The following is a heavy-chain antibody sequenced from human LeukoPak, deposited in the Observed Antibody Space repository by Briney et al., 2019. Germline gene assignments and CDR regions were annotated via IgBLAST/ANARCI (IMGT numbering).Heavy chain of an antibody. D-gene: IGHD3-10*01. V-gene: IGHV4-39*01. CDR2: IYYSGST. Sequence: SETLSLTCTVSGGSISSSSYYWGWIRQPPGKGLEWIGSIYYSGSTYYNPSLKSRVTISVDTSKNQFSLKLSSVTAADTAVYYCARNVLLWFGELSDWFDPWGQGTLVTVSS. CDR3: ARNVLLWFGELSDWFDP. J-gene: IGHJ5*02. CDR1: GGSISSSSYY.